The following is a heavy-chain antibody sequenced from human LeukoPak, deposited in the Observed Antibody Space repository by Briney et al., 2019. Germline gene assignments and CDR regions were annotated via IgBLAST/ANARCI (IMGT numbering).Heavy chain of an antibody. CDR1: GGSIRGYY. CDR3: ARHYRPQSMRSSGYYYYFDY. V-gene: IGHV4-59*08. J-gene: IGHJ4*02. CDR2: IYNSVTT. Sequence: PSETLSLTCTVSGGSIRGYYWSWIRQPPGKRLEWIAYIYNSVTTNYNPSLKSRLTISVDTSENQISLKLSSVTAADTAVYYCARHYRPQSMRSSGYYYYFDYWGQGTLVTVSS. D-gene: IGHD3-22*01.